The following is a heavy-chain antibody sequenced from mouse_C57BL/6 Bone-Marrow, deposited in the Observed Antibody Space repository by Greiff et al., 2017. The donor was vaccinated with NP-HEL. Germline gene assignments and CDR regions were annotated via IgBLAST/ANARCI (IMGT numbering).Heavy chain of an antibody. J-gene: IGHJ1*03. CDR3: TRDLYDYGWYFDV. CDR2: ISSGGDYI. Sequence: EVKLMESGEGLVKPGGSLKLSCAASGFTFSSYAMSWVRQTPEKRLEWVAYISSGGDYIYYADTVKGRFTISRDTARNALYLQMSSLKSEDTAMYYCTRDLYDYGWYFDVWGTGTTVTVSS. CDR1: GFTFSSYA. D-gene: IGHD2-4*01. V-gene: IGHV5-9-1*02.